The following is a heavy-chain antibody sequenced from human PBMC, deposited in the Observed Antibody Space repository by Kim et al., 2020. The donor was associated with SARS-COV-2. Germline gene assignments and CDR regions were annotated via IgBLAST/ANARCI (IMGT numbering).Heavy chain of an antibody. Sequence: GGSLRLSCAASGFTFSSYGMHWVRQAPGKGLEWVAVISYDGSNKYYADSVKGRFTISRDNSKNTLYLQMNSLIAEDTSVYYCAKDLVVWDYGMDVWCQGT. D-gene: IGHD2-8*02. CDR1: GFTFSSYG. CDR2: ISYDGSNK. J-gene: IGHJ6*02. V-gene: IGHV3-30*18. CDR3: AKDLVVWDYGMDV.